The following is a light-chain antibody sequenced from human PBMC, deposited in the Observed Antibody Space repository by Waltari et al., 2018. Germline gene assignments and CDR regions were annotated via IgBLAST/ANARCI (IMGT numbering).Light chain of an antibody. CDR3: QQSYSTPLIT. CDR2: GAS. Sequence: DIQMTQSPSSLSASVGDRVTITSRASQSISSYVNWYQQKPGKAPKLLIYGASRLQGGVPSRFSGSGSGTDFTLTISSLQPEDFASYYCQQSYSTPLITFGPGTKVEIK. J-gene: IGKJ3*01. CDR1: QSISSY. V-gene: IGKV1-39*01.